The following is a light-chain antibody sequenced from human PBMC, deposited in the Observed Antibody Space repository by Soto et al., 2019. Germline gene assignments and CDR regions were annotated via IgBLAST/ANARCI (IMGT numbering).Light chain of an antibody. CDR3: ETLDSYRV. CDR1: SGHSSYI. V-gene: IGLV4-60*03. CDR2: LEGSGSY. J-gene: IGLJ2*01. Sequence: QSVLTQSSSASASLGSSVKLTCTLSSGHSSYIIAWHQQQPGKAPRYLMKLEGSGSYNKGSGVPDRFSGSSSGADRYLTISNLQSEDEADYYCETLDSYRVFGGGTKVTVL.